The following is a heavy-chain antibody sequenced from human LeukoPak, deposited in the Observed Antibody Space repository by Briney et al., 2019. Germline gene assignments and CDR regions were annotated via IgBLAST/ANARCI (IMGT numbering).Heavy chain of an antibody. J-gene: IGHJ6*02. D-gene: IGHD6-19*01. Sequence: QAWGSLRLSCEASGFIVSSNYMSWVRQAPGKGLEWVSIIYSGGSTYYADSVKGRFTISRDNAKNSQYLQMNSLRAEDTAMYYCARKAGHGYGMDVWGQGTTVTVSS. CDR3: ARKAGHGYGMDV. V-gene: IGHV3-66*01. CDR1: GFIVSSNY. CDR2: IYSGGST.